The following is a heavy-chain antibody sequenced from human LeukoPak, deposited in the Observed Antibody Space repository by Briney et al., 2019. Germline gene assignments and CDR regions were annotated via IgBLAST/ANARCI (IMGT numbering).Heavy chain of an antibody. CDR3: ARYDYSNYDGWFDP. D-gene: IGHD4-11*01. CDR1: GFTFSSYE. CDR2: ISSSGSTI. Sequence: PGGSLRLSCAASGFTFSSYEMNWVRQAPGKGLEWVSYISSSGSTIYYADSVKGRFTISRDNAKNSLYLQMNSLRAEDTAVYYCARYDYSNYDGWFDPWGQGTLVTVSS. V-gene: IGHV3-48*03. J-gene: IGHJ5*02.